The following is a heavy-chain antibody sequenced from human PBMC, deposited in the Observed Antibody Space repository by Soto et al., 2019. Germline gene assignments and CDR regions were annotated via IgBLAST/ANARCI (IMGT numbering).Heavy chain of an antibody. CDR1: GGSISSYY. CDR3: ARGFGGVSLDYFDF. J-gene: IGHJ4*02. V-gene: IGHV4-59*01. CDR2: IYYTGST. D-gene: IGHD3-16*01. Sequence: SETLSLTCTVSGGSISSYYWSWIRQPPGKGLEWIGYIYYTGSTYYNPALQRRAVFSIDTSKTRFSLKLTSVTAADTAVYYCARGFGGVSLDYFDFWGQGTQVTVSS.